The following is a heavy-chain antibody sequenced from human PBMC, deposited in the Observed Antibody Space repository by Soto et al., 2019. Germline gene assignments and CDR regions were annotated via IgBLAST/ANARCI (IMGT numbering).Heavy chain of an antibody. CDR2: INPNSGGT. CDR1: GYTFTGYY. D-gene: IGHD3-10*01. J-gene: IGHJ6*02. CDR3: ARDLSYYASGSYYSGYYYGMDV. V-gene: IGHV1-2*04. Sequence: GASVKVSCKASGYTFTGYYMHWVRQAPGQGLEWMGWINPNSGGTNYAQKFQGWVTMTRDTSISTAYMELSRLRSDDTAVYYCARDLSYYASGSYYSGYYYGMDVWGQGTTVTVYS.